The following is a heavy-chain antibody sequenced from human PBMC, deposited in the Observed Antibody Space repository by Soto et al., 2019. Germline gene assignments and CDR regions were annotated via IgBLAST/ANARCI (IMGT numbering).Heavy chain of an antibody. CDR3: AREFLDWLLPFYGMDV. Sequence: QVQLQESGPGLVKPSETLSLTCTVSGGSISSYYWSWIRQPAGKGLEWIGRIYTSGSTNYNPSLKGRVTMSVDTSKNQFSLKLSSVTAADTAVYYCAREFLDWLLPFYGMDVWGQGTTVTVSS. V-gene: IGHV4-4*07. CDR1: GGSISSYY. CDR2: IYTSGST. J-gene: IGHJ6*02. D-gene: IGHD3-9*01.